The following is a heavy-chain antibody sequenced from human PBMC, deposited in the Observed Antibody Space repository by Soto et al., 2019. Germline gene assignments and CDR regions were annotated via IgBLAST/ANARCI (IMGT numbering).Heavy chain of an antibody. Sequence: QVQLQQWGAGLLKPSETLSLTCAVYGGSFSGYYWSWIRQPPGKGLEWIGEINHSGSTNYNPSLKSRVTISVDTSKSQFSLKLSSVTAADTAMYYCASPTSVTTKLPHYWGQGTLVTVSS. CDR3: ASPTSVTTKLPHY. J-gene: IGHJ4*02. D-gene: IGHD4-17*01. CDR2: INHSGST. V-gene: IGHV4-34*01. CDR1: GGSFSGYY.